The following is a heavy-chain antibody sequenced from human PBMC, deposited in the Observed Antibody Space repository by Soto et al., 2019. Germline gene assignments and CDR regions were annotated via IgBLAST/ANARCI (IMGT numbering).Heavy chain of an antibody. Sequence: QVQLQQSGPGLMKPSQTLALTCAISGDSVSSNGVAWNWIRQSPSRGLEWLGRTYYASKWNNNYSTSVKSRITINPDTSKNQFSLQLHFVTPEDTAVYYCARGRKSAFDYWGQGPLVTVSS. J-gene: IGHJ4*02. CDR2: TYYASKWNN. CDR3: ARGRKSAFDY. CDR1: GDSVSSNGVA. V-gene: IGHV6-1*01.